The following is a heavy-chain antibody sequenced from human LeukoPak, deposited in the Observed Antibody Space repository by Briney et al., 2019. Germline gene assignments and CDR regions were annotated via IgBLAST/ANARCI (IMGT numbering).Heavy chain of an antibody. CDR1: GYSISSGYY. J-gene: IGHJ6*03. D-gene: IGHD2-15*01. CDR2: IYYSGST. Sequence: AETLSLICTVSGYSISSGYYWGWIRQPPGKGLEWIGYIYYSGSTNYNPSLKSRVTISVDTSKNQFSLKLSSVTAADTAVYYCAREVGVVAAGSLDYYYYMDVWGKGTTVTISS. V-gene: IGHV4-61*01. CDR3: AREVGVVAAGSLDYYYYMDV.